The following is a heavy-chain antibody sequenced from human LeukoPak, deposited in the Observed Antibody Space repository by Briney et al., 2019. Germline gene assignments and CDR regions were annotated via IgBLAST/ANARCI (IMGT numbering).Heavy chain of an antibody. CDR1: DGSFSGYS. CDR2: INHSGST. J-gene: IGHJ4*02. V-gene: IGHV4-34*01. Sequence: PSETLSLTCAVYDGSFSGYSWTWIRQPPGKGLEWIGEINHSGSTNYNPSLKSRVTISVDTSKNQFSLKLSSVTAADTAVYYCARGSRHGFDYWGQGTLVTVSS. CDR3: ARGSRHGFDY.